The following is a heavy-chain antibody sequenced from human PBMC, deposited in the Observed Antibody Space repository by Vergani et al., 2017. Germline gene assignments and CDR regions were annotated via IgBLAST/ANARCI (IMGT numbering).Heavy chain of an antibody. CDR2: IYYSGST. D-gene: IGHD5-18*01. V-gene: IGHV4-59*01. CDR1: GGSISSYY. Sequence: QVQLQESGPGMVKPSETLSLTCTVPGGSISSYYWSWIRQPPGKGLEWIGYIYYSGSTNYNPSLKSRVTISVDTSKNQVPLKLRSVTAADTAVYYCAGDQGGYSYGYGGYFDYWGQGTLVAVSA. CDR3: AGDQGGYSYGYGGYFDY. J-gene: IGHJ4*02.